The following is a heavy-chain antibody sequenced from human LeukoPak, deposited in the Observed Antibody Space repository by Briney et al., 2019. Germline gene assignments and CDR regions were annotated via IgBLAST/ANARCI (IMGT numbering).Heavy chain of an antibody. D-gene: IGHD3-10*01. CDR1: GFAFSNSW. Sequence: GGSLRLSCAASGFAFSNSWMSWVRQAPGKGLEWVANIKQDGSEKYYVDSVKGRFTISRDNAKNSLYLQMNSLRAEDTAVYYCARMVRLDYWGQGTLVTVSS. V-gene: IGHV3-7*02. J-gene: IGHJ4*02. CDR3: ARMVRLDY. CDR2: IKQDGSEK.